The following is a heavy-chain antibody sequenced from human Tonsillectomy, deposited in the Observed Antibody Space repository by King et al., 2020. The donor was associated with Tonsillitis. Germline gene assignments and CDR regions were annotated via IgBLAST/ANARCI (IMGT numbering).Heavy chain of an antibody. D-gene: IGHD2-2*01. CDR1: GYRFTSYW. V-gene: IGHV5-10-1*03. Sequence: VQLVESGAEVRKPGESLRLSCKGSGYRFTSYWINWVRQMPGKELEWMGRIDPSDSYINYSPSFQGHVIFSADKSISTAYLQLSRLKASDTAMYYCATPGGGDAFDNWGQGTRVIVSS. CDR2: IDPSDSYI. J-gene: IGHJ3*02. CDR3: ATPGGGDAFDN.